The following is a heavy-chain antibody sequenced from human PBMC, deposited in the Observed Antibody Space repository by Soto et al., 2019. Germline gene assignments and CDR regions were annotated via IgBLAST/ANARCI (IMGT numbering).Heavy chain of an antibody. CDR2: TYYRSKWYN. CDR1: GDSVSSNSAA. CDR3: TTDLGYCSSKSCSPPTPTMYGGMDV. Sequence: SQTPSLTCAISGDSVSSNSAAWNWIRQSPSRCLGWLGRTYYRSKWYNDYAVSVKSRITINPDTAKNQFSLQLNSGTHEDTAVYLYTTDLGYCSSKSCSPPTPTMYGGMDVSGQVTTVTVS. J-gene: IGHJ6*02. V-gene: IGHV6-1*01. D-gene: IGHD2-2*01.